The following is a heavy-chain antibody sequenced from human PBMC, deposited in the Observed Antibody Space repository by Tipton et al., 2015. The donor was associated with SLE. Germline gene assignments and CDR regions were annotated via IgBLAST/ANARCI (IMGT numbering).Heavy chain of an antibody. J-gene: IGHJ6*03. Sequence: LRLSCAVSGYSISSGYYWGWIRQPPGKGLEWIGSIYHSGSTYYNPSLKSRVTISLDTSNNQFSLRLSSVTAADTAVYYCARGVSGYFHYCYMDVWGKGTTVTISS. CDR1: GYSISSGYY. D-gene: IGHD3-16*01. V-gene: IGHV4-38-2*01. CDR3: ARGVSGYFHYCYMDV. CDR2: IYHSGST.